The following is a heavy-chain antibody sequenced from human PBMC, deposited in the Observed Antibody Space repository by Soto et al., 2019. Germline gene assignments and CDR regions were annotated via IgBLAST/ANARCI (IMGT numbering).Heavy chain of an antibody. CDR2: INHSGST. J-gene: IGHJ4*02. V-gene: IGHV4-34*01. CDR3: ARGSVVVAASFFDY. CDR1: GGPFSGYY. Sequence: QVQLQQWGAGLLKPSETLSLTCAVYGGPFSGYYWSWIRQPPGKGLEWIGEINHSGSTNYNPSLKSRVTISVETSKNQFSLKLSSVTAADTAVYYCARGSVVVAASFFDYWGQGTLVTVSS. D-gene: IGHD2-15*01.